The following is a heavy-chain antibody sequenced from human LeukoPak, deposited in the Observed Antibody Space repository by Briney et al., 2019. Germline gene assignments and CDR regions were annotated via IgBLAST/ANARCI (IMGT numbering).Heavy chain of an antibody. D-gene: IGHD5-24*01. CDR2: ISYDGNNK. J-gene: IGHJ4*02. V-gene: IGHV3-30*04. CDR1: GFTFSNYA. Sequence: GGSLRLSCAASGFTFSNYAIHWVRQAPGKGLEWVAVISYDGNNKYYADSVKGRFTISRDNSKNTLYLQMNSLRADDTAVYYCARDERWLQPLGGYWGQGTLVTVSS. CDR3: ARDERWLQPLGGY.